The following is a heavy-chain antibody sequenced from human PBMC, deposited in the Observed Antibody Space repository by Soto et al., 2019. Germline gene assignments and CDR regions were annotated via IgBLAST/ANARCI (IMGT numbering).Heavy chain of an antibody. D-gene: IGHD1-1*01. J-gene: IGHJ4*02. CDR2: IYPSVSS. CDR1: GFAIIRGYY. CDR3: AREKVGTTFFDN. Sequence: SETLSLTCNVSGFAIIRGYYWSLVRQPPGKGLEWIGSIYPSVSSYHNPSLESRLTLSIDTSKNQFTLKLASVTAADTALYYCAREKVGTTFFDNWGQGTQVTVSS. V-gene: IGHV4-38-2*02.